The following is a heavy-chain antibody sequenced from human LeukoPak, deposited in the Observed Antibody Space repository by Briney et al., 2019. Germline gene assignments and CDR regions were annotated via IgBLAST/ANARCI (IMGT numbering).Heavy chain of an antibody. D-gene: IGHD6-19*01. CDR2: ISGTGGST. CDR1: GFTFSSYA. V-gene: IGHV3-23*01. CDR3: ARAYSVGWYYFDY. J-gene: IGHJ4*02. Sequence: GGSLRLSCAASGFTFSSYAMSWVRQAPGKGLEWVSSISGTGGSTYYADSVKGRFTISRDNSKNTLSLQMNSLRAEDTAVYYCARAYSVGWYYFDYWGQGTLVTVSP.